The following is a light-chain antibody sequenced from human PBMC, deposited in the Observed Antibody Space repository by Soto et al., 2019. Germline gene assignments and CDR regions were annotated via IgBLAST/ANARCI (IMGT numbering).Light chain of an antibody. CDR1: QSLAHSNGNTY. CDR3: MQATHFPRT. J-gene: IGKJ1*01. V-gene: IGKV2-24*01. CDR2: KVS. Sequence: DVVMTQTPLSSPVALGQPASLSCRSSQSLAHSNGNTYVSWLQQRPVQPPRLLIYKVSNRLSWVPARFSGRGAGKDLTLNIRRVEAEDVGVSYCMQATHFPRTFGQGTKVEIK.